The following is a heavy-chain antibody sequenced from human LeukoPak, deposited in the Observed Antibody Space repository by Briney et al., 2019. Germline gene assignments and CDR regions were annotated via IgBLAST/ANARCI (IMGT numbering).Heavy chain of an antibody. J-gene: IGHJ3*01. D-gene: IGHD3-16*01. CDR2: VRYDGSNE. Sequence: PGGSLRLSCAASGFTFSNYGMYWVRQAPGKGLEWVAFVRYDGSNEYYAESVKGRFTISRDNAKNTLYLQMNSLRAEDTAVYYCARDFLHLGGWGQGTMVTVSS. V-gene: IGHV3-30*02. CDR1: GFTFSNYG. CDR3: ARDFLHLGG.